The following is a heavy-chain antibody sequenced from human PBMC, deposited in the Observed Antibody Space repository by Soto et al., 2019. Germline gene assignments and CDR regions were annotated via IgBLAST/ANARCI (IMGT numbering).Heavy chain of an antibody. CDR1: GYTFTSYG. D-gene: IGHD3-10*01. CDR2: ISAYNGNT. J-gene: IGHJ4*02. CDR3: ARELIYGSGSYY. V-gene: IGHV1-18*01. Sequence: QVQLVQSGAEVKKPGASVKVSCKASGYTFTSYGISWVRQAPGQGLEWMGWISAYNGNTNYAQKRQGXVXXXTXXSTSTAHMELRSLRSDDTAVYYCARELIYGSGSYYWGQGTLVTVSS.